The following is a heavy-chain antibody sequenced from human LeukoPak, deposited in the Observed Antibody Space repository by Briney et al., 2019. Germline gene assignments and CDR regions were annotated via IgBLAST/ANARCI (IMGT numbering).Heavy chain of an antibody. Sequence: GGSLRLSCAASGFTFSSYSMNWVRQAPGKGLEWVSYISSGSSTIHYADSVKGRFTISRDNAKSSLFLQMNSLRAEDTAVYYCAKDVLSGTYYYFDQWGQGTLVTVSS. D-gene: IGHD1-26*01. CDR3: AKDVLSGTYYYFDQ. V-gene: IGHV3-48*01. CDR2: ISSGSSTI. CDR1: GFTFSSYS. J-gene: IGHJ4*02.